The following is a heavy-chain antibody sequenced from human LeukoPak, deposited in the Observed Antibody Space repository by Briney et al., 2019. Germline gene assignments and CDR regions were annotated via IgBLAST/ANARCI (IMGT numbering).Heavy chain of an antibody. Sequence: SVKVSCKASGGTFSNYAISWVRQAPGQGLEWMGGIIPILGTSNYAQKFQDRLTITADESTSTAYLELSSLTSADTAVYYCAREVSGTYRDYWGQGSLVTVSP. CDR3: AREVSGTYRDY. D-gene: IGHD1-26*01. CDR1: GGTFSNYA. CDR2: IIPILGTS. J-gene: IGHJ4*02. V-gene: IGHV1-69*13.